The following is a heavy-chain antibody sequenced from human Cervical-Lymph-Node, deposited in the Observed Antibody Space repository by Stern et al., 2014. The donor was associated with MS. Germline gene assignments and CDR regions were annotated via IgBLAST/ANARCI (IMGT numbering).Heavy chain of an antibody. Sequence: VQLVESGPEVKEPGSSMTVSCKVSGGTFTSYSFSWVRQPPGPGLLWMGRFIPIPGLAMVAPKFQGRVTITADKSTKTAYMEMTSLTSEDTAVYYCAREDFWNGGHFDNWGQGTLVTVFS. V-gene: IGHV1-69*09. CDR3: AREDFWNGGHFDN. J-gene: IGHJ4*02. D-gene: IGHD3-3*01. CDR2: FIPIPGLA. CDR1: GGTFTSYS.